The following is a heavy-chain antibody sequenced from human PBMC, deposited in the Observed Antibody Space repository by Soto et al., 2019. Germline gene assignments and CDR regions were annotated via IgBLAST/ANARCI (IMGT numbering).Heavy chain of an antibody. V-gene: IGHV4-39*07. J-gene: IGHJ4*01. Sequence: TSETLSLTCTVSGGSISSSGYYWCWIRQPPGKGLEWLGNIYYSGSTYYNPSLKSRVTISADTSKNQFFLKLRSVTAADTAVYFCARRDFDTTTGDYYFHSWGHGPPVTVSP. D-gene: IGHD3-3*01. CDR1: GGSISSSGYY. CDR2: IYYSGST. CDR3: ARRDFDTTTGDYYFHS.